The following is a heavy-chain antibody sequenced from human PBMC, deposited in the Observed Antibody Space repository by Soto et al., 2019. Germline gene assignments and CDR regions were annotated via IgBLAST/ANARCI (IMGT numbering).Heavy chain of an antibody. D-gene: IGHD7-27*01. J-gene: IGHJ5*02. V-gene: IGHV4-59*11. CDR2: IYYSGST. CDR1: GGSIRPHY. Sequence: PLEILSLAYSVSGGSIRPHYWSWIRQPPGKGLEWIGYIYYSGSTTYNPSLKSRVTMSINTSKNQFSLKVTSVSAADTAAYYCARDRCYLGDDHWGDGVLVTDS. CDR3: ARDRCYLGDDH.